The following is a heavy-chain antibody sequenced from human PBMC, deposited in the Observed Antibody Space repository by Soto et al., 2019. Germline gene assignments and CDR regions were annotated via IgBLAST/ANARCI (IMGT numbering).Heavy chain of an antibody. CDR3: ARGDYYYDSSGPAPAFDI. V-gene: IGHV5-51*01. Sequence: PGESLKISCKGSGYSFTSYWIGWVRQMPGKGLEWMGIIYPGDSDTRYSPSFQGQVTISADKSISTAYLQWSSLKASDTAMYYWARGDYYYDSSGPAPAFDIWGQGTMVTVSS. CDR2: IYPGDSDT. J-gene: IGHJ3*02. CDR1: GYSFTSYW. D-gene: IGHD3-22*01.